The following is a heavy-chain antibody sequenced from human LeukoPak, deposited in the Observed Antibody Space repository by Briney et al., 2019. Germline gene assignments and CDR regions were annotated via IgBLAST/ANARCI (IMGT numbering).Heavy chain of an antibody. Sequence: PGGSLRLSCSASGFTFSSYAMHWVRQAPGKGLEYVSAISSNGGGTYYADSVKGRFTISRDNSKNTLYLQMSSLRAEDTAVYYCVKDRGTYYYGSGSYLAYWGQGTLVTVSS. V-gene: IGHV3-64D*06. J-gene: IGHJ4*02. D-gene: IGHD3-10*01. CDR1: GFTFSSYA. CDR2: ISSNGGGT. CDR3: VKDRGTYYYGSGSYLAY.